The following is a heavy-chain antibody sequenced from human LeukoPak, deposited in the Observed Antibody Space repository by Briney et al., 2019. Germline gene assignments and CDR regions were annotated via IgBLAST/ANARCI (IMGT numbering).Heavy chain of an antibody. CDR2: IYYSGST. CDR3: ARTSIAAAVDC. CDR1: GGSISIYY. V-gene: IGHV4-59*01. D-gene: IGHD6-13*01. J-gene: IGHJ4*02. Sequence: PSETLSLTCTVSGGSISIYYWSWIRQPPGKGLERIGYIYYSGSTNYNPSLKSRVTISVDTSKNQFSLKLSSVTAADTAVYYCARTSIAAAVDCWGQGTLVTVSS.